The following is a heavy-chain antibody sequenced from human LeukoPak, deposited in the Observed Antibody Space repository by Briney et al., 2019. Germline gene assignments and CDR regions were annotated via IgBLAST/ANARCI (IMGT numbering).Heavy chain of an antibody. V-gene: IGHV3-23*01. Sequence: GGSLRLSCAASGFTFSSYAMSWVRQAPGKGLEWVSAISGSGGSTYYADSVKGRFTISRDNAKNSLYLQMNSLRAEDTAVYYCARDRNVYDSSGYYHFDYWGQGTLVTVSS. CDR1: GFTFSSYA. D-gene: IGHD3-22*01. CDR2: ISGSGGST. J-gene: IGHJ4*02. CDR3: ARDRNVYDSSGYYHFDY.